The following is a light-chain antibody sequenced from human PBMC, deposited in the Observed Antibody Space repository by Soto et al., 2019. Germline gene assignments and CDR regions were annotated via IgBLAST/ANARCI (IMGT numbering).Light chain of an antibody. CDR3: QQYNDNWT. Sequence: DIQMTQSPSTLSASVGDRVTITCRASQSISSWLAWYQQKPGTAPKLLIYKASTLQSGVPSRFSGSGSGTEFTLTISSLQPEDSATYYCQQYNDNWTFGQGTKVEIK. CDR2: KAS. CDR1: QSISSW. V-gene: IGKV1-5*03. J-gene: IGKJ1*01.